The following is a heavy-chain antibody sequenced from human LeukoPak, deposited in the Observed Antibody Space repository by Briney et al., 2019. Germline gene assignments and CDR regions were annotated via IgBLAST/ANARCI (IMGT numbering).Heavy chain of an antibody. J-gene: IGHJ5*02. CDR3: AKALNYYGSGSYYNH. D-gene: IGHD3-10*01. CDR2: ISGSGGST. V-gene: IGHV3-23*01. Sequence: TGGSLRRSCAASGFTFSSYAMSWVRQAPGKGLEWVSAISGSGGSTYYADSVKGRFTISRDNSKNTLYLQMNSLRAEDTAVYYCAKALNYYGSGSYYNHWGQGTLVTVSS. CDR1: GFTFSSYA.